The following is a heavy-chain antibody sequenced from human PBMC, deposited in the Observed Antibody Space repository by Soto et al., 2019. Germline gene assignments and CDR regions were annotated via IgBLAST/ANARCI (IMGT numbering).Heavy chain of an antibody. V-gene: IGHV5-51*01. CDR2: IYPFDSET. CDR1: GYSFTTYW. D-gene: IGHD5-18*01. CDR3: TRHTSDRYGPDY. J-gene: IGHJ4*02. Sequence: GESLKISCKGSGYSFTTYWIGWVRQMPGKGLQLMGIIYPFDSETRYSPSFQGQVTISADRSISTAYLQWSSLKASDTAIYYCTRHTSDRYGPDYWGQGTLVTVSS.